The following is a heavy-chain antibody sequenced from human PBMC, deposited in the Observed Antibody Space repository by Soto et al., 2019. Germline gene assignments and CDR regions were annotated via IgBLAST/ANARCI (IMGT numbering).Heavy chain of an antibody. J-gene: IGHJ4*02. Sequence: QVHLVQSGAEVKKPGASVKVSCKASGYTFTSYGITWVRQAPGQGREWMGWISAHNGNTDYTKKLQGRVIVTRDTSTSTADMELRSLRSDDTAVYSCARARYGDYWGQGARVTVSS. CDR3: ARARYGDY. CDR1: GYTFTSYG. V-gene: IGHV1-18*01. CDR2: ISAHNGNT. D-gene: IGHD1-1*01.